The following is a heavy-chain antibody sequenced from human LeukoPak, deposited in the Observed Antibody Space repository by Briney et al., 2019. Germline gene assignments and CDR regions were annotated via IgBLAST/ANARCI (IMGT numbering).Heavy chain of an antibody. CDR2: IYYSGST. Sequence: SETLSLTCTVSGGSISSSSYYWGWIRQPPGKGLEWIGSIYYSGSTYYNPSLKSRVTISVDTSKNQFSLKLSSVTAADTAVYHCARHSRSRFDPWGQGTLVTVSS. CDR1: GGSISSSSYY. CDR3: ARHSRSRFDP. V-gene: IGHV4-39*01. J-gene: IGHJ5*02.